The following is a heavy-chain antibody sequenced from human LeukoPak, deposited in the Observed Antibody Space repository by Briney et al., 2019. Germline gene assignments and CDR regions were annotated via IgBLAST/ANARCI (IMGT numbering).Heavy chain of an antibody. Sequence: GGSLRLSCAASGFTFTSYSMNWVRQAPGKGLEWISYISSSSSTIYYADSVKGRFTISRDNARNSLYLQMNSLRAEDTAVYYCARDFRGYYYYYMDVWGKGTTVTVSS. D-gene: IGHD3-10*01. CDR3: ARDFRGYYYYYMDV. J-gene: IGHJ6*03. V-gene: IGHV3-48*01. CDR1: GFTFTSYS. CDR2: ISSSSSTI.